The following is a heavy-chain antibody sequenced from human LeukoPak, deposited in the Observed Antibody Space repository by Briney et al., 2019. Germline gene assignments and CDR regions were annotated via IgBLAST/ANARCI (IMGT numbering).Heavy chain of an antibody. CDR1: GFTFSSYW. CDR2: IKQDGSEK. CDR3: ARDRSGSYVGITDY. Sequence: GGSLRLSCAASGFTFSSYWMSWLRQAPGKGLEWVANIKQDGSEKYYVDSVKGRFTISRDNAKNSLYLQMNSLRAEDTAVYYCARDRSGSYVGITDYWGQGTLVTVSS. V-gene: IGHV3-7*01. J-gene: IGHJ4*02. D-gene: IGHD1-26*01.